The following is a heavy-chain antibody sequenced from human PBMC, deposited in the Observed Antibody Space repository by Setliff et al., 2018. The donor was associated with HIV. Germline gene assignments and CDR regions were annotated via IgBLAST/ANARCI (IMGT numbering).Heavy chain of an antibody. Sequence: QPGGSLRLSCAASGFTFSYFAMHWVRQAPGKGLEWVAVISYDGNVKYYADSVKGRFTISRDNSKNTLYVQMNSLRPEDTAVYYCAREPTYYYESSGPYDAFDIWGQGTMVTVS. CDR1: GFTFSYFA. D-gene: IGHD3-22*01. V-gene: IGHV3-30*04. CDR3: AREPTYYYESSGPYDAFDI. CDR2: ISYDGNVK. J-gene: IGHJ3*02.